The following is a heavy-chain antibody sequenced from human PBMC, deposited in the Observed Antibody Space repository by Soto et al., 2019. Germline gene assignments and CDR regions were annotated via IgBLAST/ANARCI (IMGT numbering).Heavy chain of an antibody. D-gene: IGHD2-2*01. V-gene: IGHV3-21*01. CDR1: GFTFSSYS. CDR3: ARDVSSTDPLYYYYGMDV. Sequence: GGSLRLSCAASGFTFSSYSMNWVRQAPGKGLEWVSSISSSSYIYYADSVKGRFTISRDNAKNSLYLQMNSLRAEDTAVYYCARDVSSTDPLYYYYGMDVWGQGTTVTV. J-gene: IGHJ6*02. CDR2: ISSSSYI.